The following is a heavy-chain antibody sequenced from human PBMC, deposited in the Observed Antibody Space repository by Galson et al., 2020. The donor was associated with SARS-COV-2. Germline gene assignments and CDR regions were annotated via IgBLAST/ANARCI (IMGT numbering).Heavy chain of an antibody. Sequence: ASVTVSCKASGYTFTGYYMHWVRQAPGKGLEWMGWINPNSGGTNYAQKFQGRVTMTRDTSISIAYMELSRLRSDDTAVYYCASDGTAMVTNGLDIWGQGTMVTVSS. J-gene: IGHJ3*02. CDR1: GYTFTGYY. CDR2: INPNSGGT. CDR3: ASDGTAMVTNGLDI. D-gene: IGHD5-18*01. V-gene: IGHV1-2*02.